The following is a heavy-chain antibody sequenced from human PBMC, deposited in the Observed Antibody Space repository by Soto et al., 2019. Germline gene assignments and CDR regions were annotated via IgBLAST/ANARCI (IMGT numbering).Heavy chain of an antibody. D-gene: IGHD6-19*01. CDR1: GGSISSSSYY. J-gene: IGHJ4*02. CDR2: IYYSGST. V-gene: IGHV4-39*01. Sequence: QLQLQESGPGLVKPSETLSLTCTVSGGSISSSSYYWGWIRQPPGKGLEWIGSIYYSGSTYYNPSLKSRVTISVDTSKNQFSLKLSSETAADTAVYYCARHYVAVAAYYFDYWGQGTLVTVSS. CDR3: ARHYVAVAAYYFDY.